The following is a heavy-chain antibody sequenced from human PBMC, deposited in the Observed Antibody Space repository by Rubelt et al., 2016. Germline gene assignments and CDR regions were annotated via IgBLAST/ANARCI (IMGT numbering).Heavy chain of an antibody. J-gene: IGHJ4*02. CDR2: INPNSGCT. D-gene: IGHD3-22*01. CDR1: GYTFTGYY. CDR3: ARFAIGGHSSGYLFDY. Sequence: QVQLVQSGAEVKKPGASVKVSCKASGYTFTGYYMHWVRQAPGQGLEWMGWINPNSGCTNYAQKFQGRVTITRETSISTAYMELSRLRSDDTAVYYCARFAIGGHSSGYLFDYWGQGTLVTVSS. V-gene: IGHV1-2*02.